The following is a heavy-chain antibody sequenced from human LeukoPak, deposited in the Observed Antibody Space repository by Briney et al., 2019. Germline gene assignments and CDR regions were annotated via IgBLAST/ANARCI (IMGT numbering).Heavy chain of an antibody. CDR1: GYTLTSYD. J-gene: IGHJ4*02. D-gene: IGHD5-18*01. CDR2: MNPNSGHT. V-gene: IGHV1-8*01. CDR3: ARDEPLRGYSYAF. Sequence: ASVKVFCKASGYTLTSYDINWVRQATGQGLEWMGWMNPNSGHTGYAQKFQGRVTMTRDTSISTAYMELSSLRSEDTAVYYCARDEPLRGYSYAFWGQGTLVTVSS.